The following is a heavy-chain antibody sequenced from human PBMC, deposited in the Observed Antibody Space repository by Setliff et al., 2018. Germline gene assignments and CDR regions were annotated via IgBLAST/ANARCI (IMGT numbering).Heavy chain of an antibody. CDR3: TRGTGRSWSLDP. Sequence: GGSLRLSCAASGFTFSTYRMHWVRQAPGKGLEWVAVIWDDGVKKYHADSVKGRFTISRDNSRNTLYLQMNSLRLDDTAVYYCTRGTGRSWSLDPWGQGTLVTVSS. CDR1: GFTFSTYR. D-gene: IGHD6-13*01. J-gene: IGHJ5*02. CDR2: IWDDGVKK. V-gene: IGHV3-33*08.